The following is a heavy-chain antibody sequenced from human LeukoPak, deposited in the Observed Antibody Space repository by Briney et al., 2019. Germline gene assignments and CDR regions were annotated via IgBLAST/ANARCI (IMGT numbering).Heavy chain of an antibody. CDR2: IYYSGST. V-gene: IGHV4-39*01. CDR1: GGSISSSSYY. Sequence: SETLSLTCTVSGGSISSSSYYWGWIRQPPGKGLEWIGSIYYSGSTYYNPSLKSRVTISVDTSKNQFSLKLSSVTAADTAVYYCARGWIFGVGTYFDSWGQGTLVTVSS. CDR3: ARGWIFGVGTYFDS. D-gene: IGHD3-3*01. J-gene: IGHJ4*02.